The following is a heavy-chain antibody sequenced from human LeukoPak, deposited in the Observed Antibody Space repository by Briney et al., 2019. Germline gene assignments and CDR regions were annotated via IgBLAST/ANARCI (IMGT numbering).Heavy chain of an antibody. CDR1: GFTFSSYG. D-gene: IGHD3-3*01. Sequence: PGRSLRLSCAVCGFTFSSYGMHWVRQAPGKGLEWMAAISYDGTNKYYADSVKGRFTISRDNSKNTLYLQMNSLRAEDTAVYYCAKDLNYDFWSGLGNWGQGTLVTVSS. J-gene: IGHJ4*02. V-gene: IGHV3-30*18. CDR2: ISYDGTNK. CDR3: AKDLNYDFWSGLGN.